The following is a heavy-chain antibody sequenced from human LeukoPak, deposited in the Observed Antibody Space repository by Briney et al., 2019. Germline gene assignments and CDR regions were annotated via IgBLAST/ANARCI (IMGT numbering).Heavy chain of an antibody. J-gene: IGHJ4*02. CDR2: ISSSSSYI. D-gene: IGHD1-26*01. V-gene: IGHV3-21*01. CDR3: ARGEWELLGFDY. Sequence: PGGSLRLSCAASGFTFSSYSMNWVRQAPGKGLEWVSSISSSSSYIYYADSVKGRFTISRDNAKNSLYLQMNSLRAEDTAVSYCARGEWELLGFDYWGQGTLVTVSS. CDR1: GFTFSSYS.